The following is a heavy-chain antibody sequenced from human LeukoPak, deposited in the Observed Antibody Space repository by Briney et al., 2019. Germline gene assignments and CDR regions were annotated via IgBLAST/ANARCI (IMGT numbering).Heavy chain of an antibody. CDR2: IYSSGNT. D-gene: IGHD6-19*01. Sequence: GGSLRLSCAAFGFTVSSSYMSWVRQAPGKGLEWVSVIYSSGNTYYADSVKGRFTISRDNSKNTLYLQMNSLRAEDTAVYYCVRAGSGWFGGLHWGQGTLVTVSS. CDR1: GFTVSSSY. J-gene: IGHJ4*02. V-gene: IGHV3-53*01. CDR3: VRAGSGWFGGLH.